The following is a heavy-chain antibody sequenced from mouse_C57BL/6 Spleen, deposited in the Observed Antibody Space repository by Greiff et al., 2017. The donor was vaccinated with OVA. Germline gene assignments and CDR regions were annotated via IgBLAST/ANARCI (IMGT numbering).Heavy chain of an antibody. CDR3: ARKITTVVGDY. V-gene: IGHV1-4*01. Sequence: VQLQQSGAELARPGASVKMSCKASGYTFTSYTMHWVKQRPGQGLEWIGYINPSSGYTKYNQKFKDKATLTADKSSSTAYMQLSSLTSEDSAVYYCARKITTVVGDYWGQGTTLTVSS. CDR1: GYTFTSYT. D-gene: IGHD1-1*01. J-gene: IGHJ2*01. CDR2: INPSSGYT.